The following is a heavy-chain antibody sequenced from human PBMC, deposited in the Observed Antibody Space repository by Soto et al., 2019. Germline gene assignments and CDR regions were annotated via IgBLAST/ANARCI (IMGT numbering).Heavy chain of an antibody. CDR1: GGSISSYY. CDR3: ARLSSGHSGWFDP. J-gene: IGHJ5*02. V-gene: IGHV4-59*08. Sequence: SETLSLTCTVSGGSISSYYWSWIRQPPGKGLEWIGYIYYSGSTNYNPSLKSRITISVDTSKNQFSLKLSSVTAAATAVYYCARLSSGHSGWFDPWGQGTLVTVSS. D-gene: IGHD3-10*01. CDR2: IYYSGST.